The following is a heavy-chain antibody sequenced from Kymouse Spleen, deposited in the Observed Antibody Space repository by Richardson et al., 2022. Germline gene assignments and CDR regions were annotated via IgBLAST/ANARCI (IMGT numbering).Heavy chain of an antibody. D-gene: IGHD1-7*01. J-gene: IGHJ6*02. CDR3: ARDITGTNYYGMDV. CDR2: IYYSGST. CDR1: GGSISSSSYY. Sequence: QLQLQESGPGLVKPSETLSLTCTVSGGSISSSSYYWGWIRQPPGKGLEWIGSIYYSGSTYYNPSLKSRVTISVDTSKNQFSLKLSSVTAADTAVYYCARDITGTNYYGMDVWGQGTTVTVSS. V-gene: IGHV4-39*01.